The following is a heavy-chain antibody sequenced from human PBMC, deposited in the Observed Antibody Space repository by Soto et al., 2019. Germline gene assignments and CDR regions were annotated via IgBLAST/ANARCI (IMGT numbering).Heavy chain of an antibody. CDR1: GFTFSSFF. V-gene: IGHV3-23*01. Sequence: GGSLRLSCAASGFTFSSFFMSWVRQAPGKGLDWVSGIGANGGGTYYADSVKGRFIISRDNSKNTLYLQMNSLRAEDTAVYYCARDPNGDYLGAFDVWGQKTRVTVSS. CDR2: IGANGGGT. J-gene: IGHJ3*01. CDR3: ARDPNGDYLGAFDV. D-gene: IGHD4-17*01.